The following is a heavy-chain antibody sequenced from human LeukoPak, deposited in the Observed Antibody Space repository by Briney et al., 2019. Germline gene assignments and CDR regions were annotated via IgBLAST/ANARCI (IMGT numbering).Heavy chain of an antibody. CDR3: TTDMTFSKAFDP. V-gene: IGHV3-15*01. J-gene: IGHJ5*02. CDR1: RFTFSNAW. CDR2: VKSKIDGETT. D-gene: IGHD2/OR15-2a*01. Sequence: PGGSLRLSCAASRFTFSNAWMSWVRQAPGKGLEWVGRVKSKIDGETTDYAAPVKDRFTILRDDSENMLFLQMSGLKTEDTGVYFCTTDMTFSKAFDPWGQGTLVTVSS.